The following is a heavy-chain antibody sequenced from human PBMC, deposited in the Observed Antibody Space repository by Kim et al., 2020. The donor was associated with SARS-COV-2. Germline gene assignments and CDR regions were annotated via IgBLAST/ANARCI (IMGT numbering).Heavy chain of an antibody. Sequence: LKSRVTISVDTSKNQFSLKLSSVTAADTAVYYCARLGDSSGYSPAPRFDYWGQGTLVTVSS. V-gene: IGHV4-39*01. CDR3: ARLGDSSGYSPAPRFDY. D-gene: IGHD3-22*01. J-gene: IGHJ4*02.